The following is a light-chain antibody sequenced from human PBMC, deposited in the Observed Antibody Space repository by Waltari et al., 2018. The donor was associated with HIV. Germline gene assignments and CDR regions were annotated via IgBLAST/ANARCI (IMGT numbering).Light chain of an antibody. V-gene: IGKV3-20*01. Sequence: EIVLTQSPGTLSLSPGHRATLACRASQSVSSSFLAWYQQKPGQAPRLLIYGASNRATGIPDRFSGSGSGTDFTLTISRLEPEDFAVYYCQQHDSSPETFGQGTKVEAK. CDR1: QSVSSSF. J-gene: IGKJ1*01. CDR3: QQHDSSPET. CDR2: GAS.